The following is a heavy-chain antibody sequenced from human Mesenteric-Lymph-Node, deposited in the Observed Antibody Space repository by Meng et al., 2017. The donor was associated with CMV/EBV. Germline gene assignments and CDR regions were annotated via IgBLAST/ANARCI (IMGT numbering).Heavy chain of an antibody. J-gene: IGHJ5*02. CDR1: GGSITSIAHY. D-gene: IGHD3-3*01. Sequence: TLSLTCSVSGGSITSIAHYWSWFRQLPGKVLDYIGYIYYNGRTYSNPSLESRLTISLDASKSQFSLKLSSVTAADTAVYYCASGISAWGQGTLVTVSS. CDR2: IYYNGRT. V-gene: IGHV4-31*03. CDR3: ASGISA.